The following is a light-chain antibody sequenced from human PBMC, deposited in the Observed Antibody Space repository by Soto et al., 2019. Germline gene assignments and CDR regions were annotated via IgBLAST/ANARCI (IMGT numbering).Light chain of an antibody. J-gene: IGKJ1*01. CDR3: QQSYSSPPT. CDR1: QDINVY. V-gene: IGKV1-39*01. Sequence: DIQMTQSPSSVSASIGDTVTITCRASQDINVYLNWYQQKPGEVPKLLIYSASTLHSGVPSRFTGSGSETDFTLTISSLQPEDFATYYCQQSYSSPPTFGQGTKVDIK. CDR2: SAS.